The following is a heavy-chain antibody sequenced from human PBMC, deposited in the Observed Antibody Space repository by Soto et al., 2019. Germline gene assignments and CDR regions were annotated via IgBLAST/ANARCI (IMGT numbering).Heavy chain of an antibody. CDR1: GGSITTNW. Sequence: QVHLQESGPGLVKPSGTLSLTCAVSGGSITTNWWSWVSQPPGKGLEWIGEIYHGGTTTYHPSLMGRVTISVAKSNNQFSLHLNSVTSADSAIYYCARHIAVPRTRGFDYWGQGNLVTVSS. D-gene: IGHD6-19*01. CDR3: ARHIAVPRTRGFDY. J-gene: IGHJ4*02. V-gene: IGHV4-4*02. CDR2: IYHGGTT.